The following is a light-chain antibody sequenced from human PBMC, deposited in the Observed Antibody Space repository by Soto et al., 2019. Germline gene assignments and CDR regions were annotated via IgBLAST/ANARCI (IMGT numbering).Light chain of an antibody. CDR2: VAS. V-gene: IGKV3-15*01. CDR1: QSVSSY. CDR3: QQYKDWPTR. Sequence: EMVMTQSPATLSVSPGERVTLSCRASQSVSSYLAWYQQKPGQPPRLLIYVASTRAAGIPARFSGSGSGTEFTLTISSPQSEDFAVYYCQQYKDWPTRFGQGTKVEIK. J-gene: IGKJ1*01.